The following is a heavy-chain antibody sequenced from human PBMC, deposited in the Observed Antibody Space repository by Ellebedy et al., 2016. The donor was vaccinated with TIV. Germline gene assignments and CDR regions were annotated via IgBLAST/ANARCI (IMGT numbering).Heavy chain of an antibody. D-gene: IGHD2-2*01. CDR3: AKDQEDIVVVPAAPLRSGAYMDV. Sequence: GESLKISXAASGFTFSSYGMHWVRQAPGKGLEWVAVISYDGSNKYYADSVKGRFTISRDNSKNTLYLQMNSLRAEDTAVYYCAKDQEDIVVVPAAPLRSGAYMDVWGKGTTVTVSS. CDR2: ISYDGSNK. J-gene: IGHJ6*03. CDR1: GFTFSSYG. V-gene: IGHV3-30*18.